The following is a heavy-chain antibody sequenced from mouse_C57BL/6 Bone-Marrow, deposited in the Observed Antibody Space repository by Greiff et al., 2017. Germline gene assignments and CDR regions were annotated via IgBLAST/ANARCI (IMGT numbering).Heavy chain of an antibody. Sequence: DVHLVESGGGLVQPKGSLKLSCAASGFSFNTYAMNWVRQAPGKGLEWVARIRSKSNNYATYYADSVKDRFTISRDDSESMLYLQMNNLKTEDTAMYYCVRHEDYYGSSPWFAYWGQGTLVTVSA. D-gene: IGHD1-1*01. CDR3: VRHEDYYGSSPWFAY. V-gene: IGHV10-1*01. CDR1: GFSFNTYA. CDR2: IRSKSNNYAT. J-gene: IGHJ3*01.